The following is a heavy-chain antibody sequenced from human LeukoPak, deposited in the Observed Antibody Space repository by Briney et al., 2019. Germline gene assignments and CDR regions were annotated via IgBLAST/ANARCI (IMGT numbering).Heavy chain of an antibody. J-gene: IGHJ5*02. Sequence: SETLSLTCAVYGGSFSGYYWSWIRQPPGKGLEWIGEINHSGSTNDNPSLKSRVTISVDTSKNQFSLKLSSVTAADTAVYYCASXLRGVTLNWFDPWGQGTLVTVSS. CDR1: GGSFSGYY. V-gene: IGHV4-34*01. CDR3: ASXLRGVTLNWFDP. CDR2: INHSGST. D-gene: IGHD3-10*01.